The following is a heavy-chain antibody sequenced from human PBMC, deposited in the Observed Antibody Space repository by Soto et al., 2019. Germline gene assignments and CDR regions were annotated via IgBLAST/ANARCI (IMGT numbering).Heavy chain of an antibody. CDR2: MNPHSGNT. Sequence: QVQLVQSGAEVKKPGASVKVSCKASGYTFTSYDINWVRQATGQGLEWMGWMNPHSGNTGSAQKFQGRVTKTRNTSISTAYMELSSLRSEDTAVYYCARPSSSSSTYAFDIWGQGTMVTVSS. D-gene: IGHD6-6*01. CDR1: GYTFTSYD. CDR3: ARPSSSSSTYAFDI. J-gene: IGHJ3*02. V-gene: IGHV1-8*01.